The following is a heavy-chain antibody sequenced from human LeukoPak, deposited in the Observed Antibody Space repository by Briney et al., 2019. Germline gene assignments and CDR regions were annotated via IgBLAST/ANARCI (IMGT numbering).Heavy chain of an antibody. CDR2: ISAYNGNT. J-gene: IGHJ4*02. Sequence: ASVKVSCKASGYTFTGYGISWVRQAPGQGLEWMGWISAYNGNTNYAQKLQGRVTMTTDTSTSTAYMELRSLRSDDTAVYYCATASARLLWFGEYTHYWGQGTLVTVSS. V-gene: IGHV1-18*01. CDR1: GYTFTGYG. CDR3: ATASARLLWFGEYTHY. D-gene: IGHD3-10*01.